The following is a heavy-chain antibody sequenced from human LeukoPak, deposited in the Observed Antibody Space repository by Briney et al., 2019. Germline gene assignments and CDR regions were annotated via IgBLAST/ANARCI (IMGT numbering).Heavy chain of an antibody. CDR1: KFIFNTYA. Sequence: PGGSLRLSCAASKFIFNTYAMHWLRRAPGKGLEWVSLISYDGSNTYYADSVRGRFNISRDNSTNTLFLQMNSLRGDDTAVYYCARAKYCNAGNCFLIDYWGQGMLVTVAS. D-gene: IGHD2/OR15-2a*01. J-gene: IGHJ4*02. CDR3: ARAKYCNAGNCFLIDY. CDR2: ISYDGSNT. V-gene: IGHV3-30*04.